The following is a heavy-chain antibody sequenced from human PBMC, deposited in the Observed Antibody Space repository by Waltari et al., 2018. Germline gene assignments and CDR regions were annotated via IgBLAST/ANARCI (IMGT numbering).Heavy chain of an antibody. Sequence: EVRLVESGGGLVQPGGSLRLSCAASGFTFSSYWMTWVRQAPGKGLRWVANINQDGTEKYYVASVKGRFTISRDNAKNSLYLQISSLRAEDTAVYYCARSGNLWFGESYSDYWGQGTLVTVSS. CDR1: GFTFSSYW. D-gene: IGHD3-10*01. CDR2: INQDGTEK. CDR3: ARSGNLWFGESYSDY. V-gene: IGHV3-7*01. J-gene: IGHJ4*02.